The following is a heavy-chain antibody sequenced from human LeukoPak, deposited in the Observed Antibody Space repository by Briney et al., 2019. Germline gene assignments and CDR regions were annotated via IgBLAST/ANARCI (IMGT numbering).Heavy chain of an antibody. CDR2: IKQDGSEK. J-gene: IGHJ6*03. CDR1: GFTFSSYS. Sequence: PGGSLRLSCAASGFTFSSYSMNWVRQAPGKGLEWVANIKQDGSEKYYVDSVKGRFTISRDNAKNSLYLQMNSLRAEDTAVYYCARESDYDILTGNAYYYYYMDVWGKGTTVTISS. V-gene: IGHV3-7*01. D-gene: IGHD3-9*01. CDR3: ARESDYDILTGNAYYYYYMDV.